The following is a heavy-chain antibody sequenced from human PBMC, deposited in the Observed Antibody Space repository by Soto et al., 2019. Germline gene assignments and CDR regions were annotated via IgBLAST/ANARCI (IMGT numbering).Heavy chain of an antibody. Sequence: QVQLVQSGAEVKKPGASVKVSCKASGYTFTGYYMHWVRQAPGQGLEWMGWINPNSGGTNYAQKFQGWVTMTRDTSISTAYMELSRLRSDDTAVYYCARAKFEITIFGVVTRQKIDYWGQGTLVTVSS. D-gene: IGHD3-3*01. V-gene: IGHV1-2*04. CDR1: GYTFTGYY. J-gene: IGHJ4*02. CDR3: ARAKFEITIFGVVTRQKIDY. CDR2: INPNSGGT.